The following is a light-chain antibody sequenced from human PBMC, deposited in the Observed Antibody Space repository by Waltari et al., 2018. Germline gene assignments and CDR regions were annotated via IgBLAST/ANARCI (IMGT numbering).Light chain of an antibody. Sequence: DIQMTQSPSSLSAYVGDRVSITCRASQSISRYLNWYQHKPGQAPKLLIYAASALHSGVPSRFSASGSGTDFTLTITSLQREDFATYYCQQSYNKPWTFGQGTKLEI. V-gene: IGKV1-39*01. CDR3: QQSYNKPWT. CDR2: AAS. CDR1: QSISRY. J-gene: IGKJ1*01.